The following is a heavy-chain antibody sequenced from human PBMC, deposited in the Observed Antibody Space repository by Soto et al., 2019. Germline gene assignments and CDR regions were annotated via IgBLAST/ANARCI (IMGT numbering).Heavy chain of an antibody. CDR3: TKTDGAYYYYYYMDV. CDR2: IKSKTDGGTT. Sequence: GGSLRLSCAASGFTFSNAWMSWVRQAPWKGLEWVGRIKSKTDGGTTDYAAPVKGRFTISRDDSKNTLYLQMNSLKTEDTAVYYCTKTDGAYYYYYYMDVWGKGTTVTV. CDR1: GFTFSNAW. D-gene: IGHD3-16*01. V-gene: IGHV3-15*01. J-gene: IGHJ6*03.